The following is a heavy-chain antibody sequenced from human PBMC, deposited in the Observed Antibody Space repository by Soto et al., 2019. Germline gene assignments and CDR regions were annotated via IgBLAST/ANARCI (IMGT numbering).Heavy chain of an antibody. CDR2: LNPSGGST. J-gene: IGHJ6*02. Sequence: GASVKASYKASGYTFTSYYIHWTRHPPEQELEGMGILNPSGGSTSYAQKFQGRVTVTRDRSTRTVYMELSRLRSEYTDVYYCAKDPHHYYLWSGYYAYYYYGMDVWGQGTTVTVSS. CDR1: GYTFTSYY. V-gene: IGHV1-46*01. D-gene: IGHD3-3*01. CDR3: AKDPHHYYLWSGYYAYYYYGMDV.